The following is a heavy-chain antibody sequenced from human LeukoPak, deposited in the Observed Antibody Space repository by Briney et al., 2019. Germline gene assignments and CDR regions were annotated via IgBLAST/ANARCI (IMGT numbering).Heavy chain of an antibody. CDR1: GGSISSYY. J-gene: IGHJ4*02. Sequence: SETLSLTCTVSGGSISSYYWSWIRQPPGEGLEWIGYIYYSGSTNYNPSLKSRVTISVDTSKNQFSLKLSSVTAADTAVYYCARSPPYYYDSSGYFDYWGQGTLVTVSS. V-gene: IGHV4-59*01. D-gene: IGHD3-22*01. CDR3: ARSPPYYYDSSGYFDY. CDR2: IYYSGST.